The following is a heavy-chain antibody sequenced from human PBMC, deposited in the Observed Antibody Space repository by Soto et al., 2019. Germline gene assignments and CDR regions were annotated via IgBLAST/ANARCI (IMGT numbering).Heavy chain of an antibody. Sequence: EMQLLESGGGLVQPGGSLRLSCVASGFPFSSYAMRWVRQTPGQGLEWVSGISGSGVLTYYADSVKGRFTNSTENSNTTLSLQVHSLRVADTAVDFCAKWGATSVFDIWGKGAMVTVSA. CDR1: GFPFSSYA. CDR2: ISGSGVLT. D-gene: IGHD1-26*01. CDR3: AKWGATSVFDI. V-gene: IGHV3-23*01. J-gene: IGHJ3*02.